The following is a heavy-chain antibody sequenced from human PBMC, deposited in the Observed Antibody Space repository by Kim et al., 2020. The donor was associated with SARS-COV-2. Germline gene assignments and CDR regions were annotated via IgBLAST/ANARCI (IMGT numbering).Heavy chain of an antibody. V-gene: IGHV3-30*03. D-gene: IGHD6-25*01. CDR3: ASGTKSSGFRLLDY. CDR2: ISYDGSNK. CDR1: GFTFSSYG. J-gene: IGHJ4*02. Sequence: GGSLRLSCAASGFTFSSYGMHWVRQAPGKGLEWVAVISYDGSNKYYADSVKGRFTISRDNSKNTLYLQMNSLRAEDTAVYYCASGTKSSGFRLLDYWGQGTLVTVSS.